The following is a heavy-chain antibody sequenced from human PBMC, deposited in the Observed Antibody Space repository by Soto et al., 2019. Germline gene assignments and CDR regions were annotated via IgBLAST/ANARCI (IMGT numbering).Heavy chain of an antibody. CDR2: ISSSSSYI. D-gene: IGHD3-10*01. CDR1: GFTFSSYS. Sequence: GGSLRLSCAASGFTFSSYSMNWVRQAPGKGLEWVSSISSSSSYIYYADSVKGRFTISRDNAKNSLYLQMNSLRAEDRAVYYCARDGVYDYGSGSYYNVVRDYWGREPWSPSPQ. V-gene: IGHV3-21*01. J-gene: IGHJ4*02. CDR3: ARDGVYDYGSGSYYNVVRDY.